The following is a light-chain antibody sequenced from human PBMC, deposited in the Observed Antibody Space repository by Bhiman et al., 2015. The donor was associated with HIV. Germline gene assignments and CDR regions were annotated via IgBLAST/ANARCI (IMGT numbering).Light chain of an antibody. V-gene: IGLV3-1*01. Sequence: SYELTQPPSVSVSPGQTASITCSGDKLGDKYACWYQQKPGQSPVLVIYQDTKRPSGIPERFSGSNSGNTATLTISGTQAMDEADYYCQAWDSNKGVFGTGTKVTVL. CDR2: QDT. CDR3: QAWDSNKGV. J-gene: IGLJ1*01. CDR1: KLGDKY.